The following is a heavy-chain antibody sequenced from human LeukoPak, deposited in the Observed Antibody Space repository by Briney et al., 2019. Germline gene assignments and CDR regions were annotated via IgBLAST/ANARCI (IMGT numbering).Heavy chain of an antibody. CDR2: IYSGGST. J-gene: IGHJ4*02. Sequence: GSLRLSFSASGFPVSTKYMSWVRQAPGKGLGWVSLIYSGGSTHYADSVKGRFTISRDKSKNTLYLQMNSLRAEDTAVYYCASSYYDRNFDQWGQGTLVTVSS. CDR1: GFPVSTKY. V-gene: IGHV3-66*01. CDR3: ASSYYDRNFDQ. D-gene: IGHD3-22*01.